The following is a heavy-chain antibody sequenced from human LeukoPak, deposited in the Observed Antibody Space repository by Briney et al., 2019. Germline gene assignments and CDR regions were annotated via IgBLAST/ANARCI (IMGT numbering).Heavy chain of an antibody. D-gene: IGHD2-15*01. CDR3: TLNMCSGGSCYFDY. V-gene: IGHV1-2*06. Sequence: ASVKVSCKASGYTFTGYYMHWVRQAPGQGLEWMGRINPNSGGTNYAQKFQGRVTMTRDTSISTAYMELSRPRSDDTAVYYCTLNMCSGGSCYFDYWGQGTLVTVSS. CDR1: GYTFTGYY. J-gene: IGHJ4*02. CDR2: INPNSGGT.